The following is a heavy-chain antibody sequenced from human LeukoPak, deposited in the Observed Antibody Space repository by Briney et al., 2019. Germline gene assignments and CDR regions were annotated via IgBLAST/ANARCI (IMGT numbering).Heavy chain of an antibody. V-gene: IGHV3-23*01. J-gene: IGHJ4*02. CDR3: AKDVGKWESLHFFDY. D-gene: IGHD1-26*01. CDR2: ISSSGGST. CDR1: GFTFSKYA. Sequence: GSLRLSCAASGFTFSKYAMSWVRQAPGKGLEWVSSISSSGGSTYYADSVKGRFTISRDDSRNTLYLQMNSLRGDDTAVYYCAKDVGKWESLHFFDYWGQGTLVTVSS.